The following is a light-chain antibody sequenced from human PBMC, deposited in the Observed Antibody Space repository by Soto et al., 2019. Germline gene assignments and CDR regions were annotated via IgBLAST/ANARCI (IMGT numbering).Light chain of an antibody. CDR3: MQGRYFPS. J-gene: IGKJ2*03. Sequence: DVAMTQSPLSLSVTLGQPASISCTSSLSLVNSYGNSYLNWFHQRPGQSPRRLLYKASNRDSGVPDRFSGSGSGTDFALTISRVEAEDVGIYYCMQGRYFPSFGQGTRLEI. CDR1: LSLVNSYGNSY. CDR2: KAS. V-gene: IGKV2-30*01.